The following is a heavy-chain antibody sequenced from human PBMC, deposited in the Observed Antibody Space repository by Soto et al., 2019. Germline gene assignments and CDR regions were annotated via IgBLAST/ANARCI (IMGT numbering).Heavy chain of an antibody. CDR1: GGSISSGENF. V-gene: IGHV4-30-4*01. J-gene: IGHJ4*02. D-gene: IGHD1-26*01. Sequence: SETLSLTCTVSGGSISSGENFWNWIRQSPGKGLEWIGYIHHSGSTYYNPSLRSRLTISVDTSKNQISLKLNSVTAADTAVYYCARDTGTYPYYFDYWGQGTLVTVSS. CDR3: ARDTGTYPYYFDY. CDR2: IHHSGST.